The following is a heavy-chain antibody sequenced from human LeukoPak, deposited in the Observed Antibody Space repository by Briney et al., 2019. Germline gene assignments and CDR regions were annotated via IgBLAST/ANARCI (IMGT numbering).Heavy chain of an antibody. Sequence: PSETLSLTCTVSGGSISSYYWSWLRRPPGKGLEWIGYIYYSGSTNYNPSLKSRVTISVDTSKNQFSLKLSSVTAADTAVYYCARGHNWNPDYWGQGTLVTVSS. V-gene: IGHV4-59*01. D-gene: IGHD1-20*01. CDR3: ARGHNWNPDY. CDR1: GGSISSYY. J-gene: IGHJ4*02. CDR2: IYYSGST.